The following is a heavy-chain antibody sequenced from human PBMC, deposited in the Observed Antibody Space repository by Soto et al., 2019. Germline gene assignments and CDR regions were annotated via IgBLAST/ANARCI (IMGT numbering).Heavy chain of an antibody. CDR3: AKAGFSSGWSPSYFDY. CDR2: MSGTGGST. V-gene: IGHV3-23*01. J-gene: IGHJ4*02. CDR1: GITFSSYA. D-gene: IGHD6-19*01. Sequence: EVQLLESGGGLVQPGRSLRLSCAASGITFSSYAMNWVRQAPGKGLEWVSAMSGTGGSTYYADSVKGRFTLSRDNSKNTLYLQMSSLRVEDTAVFYCAKAGFSSGWSPSYFDYWGQGTLVTVSS.